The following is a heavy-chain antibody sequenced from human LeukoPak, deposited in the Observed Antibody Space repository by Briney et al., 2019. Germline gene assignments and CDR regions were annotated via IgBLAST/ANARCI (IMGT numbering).Heavy chain of an antibody. CDR1: EFSFGSNY. D-gene: IGHD5-18*01. CDR3: ARDGVFWIQLWLVRYDYYYYMDV. J-gene: IGHJ6*03. Sequence: PGGSLRLSCAASEFSFGSNYMTWVRQAPGKGLVWVSRINSDGSSTIYADSVKGRFNIFRDNSKNTLYLQMNSLRAEDTAVYYCARDGVFWIQLWLVRYDYYYYMDVWGKGTTVTVSS. V-gene: IGHV3-74*01. CDR2: INSDGSST.